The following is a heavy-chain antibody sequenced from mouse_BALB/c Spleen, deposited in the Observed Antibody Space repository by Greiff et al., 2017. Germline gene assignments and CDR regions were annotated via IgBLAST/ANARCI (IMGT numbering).Heavy chain of an antibody. D-gene: IGHD1-1*01. CDR3: ARGIYYYGSSYFYAMDY. Sequence: EVKLVESGGGLVKPGGSLKLSCAASGFTFSDYYMYWVRQTPEKRLEWVATISDGGSYTYYPDSVKGRFTISRDNAKNNLYLQMSSLKSEDTAMYYCARGIYYYGSSYFYAMDYWGQGTSVTVSS. J-gene: IGHJ4*01. V-gene: IGHV5-4*02. CDR2: ISDGGSYT. CDR1: GFTFSDYY.